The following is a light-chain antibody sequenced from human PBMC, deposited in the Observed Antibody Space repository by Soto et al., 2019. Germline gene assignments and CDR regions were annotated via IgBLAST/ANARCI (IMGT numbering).Light chain of an antibody. J-gene: IGKJ1*01. CDR3: QKYNRAPRT. CDR1: QDISNY. CDR2: AAS. V-gene: IGKV1-27*01. Sequence: EIQMTQSPSSLSASVGDRVTITCQASQDISNYLVWYQQKPGKVPKLLIYAASTLQSGVPSRFSGSRSGTDFTLTVSSLQPEDVATYYCQKYNRAPRTFGQGTKVEIK.